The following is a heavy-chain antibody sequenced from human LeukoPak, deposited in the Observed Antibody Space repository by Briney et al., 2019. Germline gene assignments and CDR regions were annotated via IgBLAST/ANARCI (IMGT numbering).Heavy chain of an antibody. V-gene: IGHV3-23*01. J-gene: IGHJ4*02. D-gene: IGHD2/OR15-2a*01. Sequence: GRTLRLSCAASGFTFSSYGMSWVRQAPGKGLEWVSAISGSGGSTYYADSVKGRFTVSRDDSKNTLYLQMNSLRGDDTAVYYCAKDGTSYYYIYYWGQGTLVTVSS. CDR1: GFTFSSYG. CDR2: ISGSGGST. CDR3: AKDGTSYYYIYY.